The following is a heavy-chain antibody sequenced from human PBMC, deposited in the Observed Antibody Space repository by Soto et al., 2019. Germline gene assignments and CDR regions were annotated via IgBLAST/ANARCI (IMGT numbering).Heavy chain of an antibody. Sequence: SVKVSCKASGGSFSSYTISWVRQAPGQGLEWMGRIIPILGIANYAQKFQGRVTITADKSTSTAYMELSSLRSEDTAVYYCAAPRGYCSSTSCYRSHSDLLDIWGQGTMVTVSS. CDR1: GGSFSSYT. J-gene: IGHJ3*02. CDR2: IIPILGIA. D-gene: IGHD2-2*01. CDR3: AAPRGYCSSTSCYRSHSDLLDI. V-gene: IGHV1-69*02.